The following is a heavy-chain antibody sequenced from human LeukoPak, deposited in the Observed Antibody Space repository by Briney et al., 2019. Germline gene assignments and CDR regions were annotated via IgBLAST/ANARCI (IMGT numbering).Heavy chain of an antibody. CDR1: GGSFSGYY. Sequence: SETLSLTCAVYGGSFSGYYWSWIRQPPGKGLEWIGEINHSGSTNYNPSLKSRVTISVDTSKNQFSLKLSSVTAADTAVYYCAGSREYYYGMDVWGQGTTVTVSS. V-gene: IGHV4-34*01. CDR2: INHSGST. CDR3: AGSREYYYGMDV. D-gene: IGHD3-10*01. J-gene: IGHJ6*02.